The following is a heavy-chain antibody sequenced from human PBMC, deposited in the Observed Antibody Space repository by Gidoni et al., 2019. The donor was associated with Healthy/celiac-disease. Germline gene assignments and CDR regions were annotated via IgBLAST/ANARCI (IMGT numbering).Heavy chain of an antibody. J-gene: IGHJ3*02. CDR3: AREDCSSTSCYSLDAFDI. V-gene: IGHV3-21*01. CDR1: GFTFSSYS. CDR2: ISSSSSYI. Sequence: EVQLVESGGGLVKPGGSLRLSCAASGFTFSSYSMNWVRQAPGKGLEWVSSISSSSSYIYYADSVKGRFTISRDNAKNSLYLQMNSLRAEDTAVYYCAREDCSSTSCYSLDAFDIWGQGTMVTVSS. D-gene: IGHD2-2*01.